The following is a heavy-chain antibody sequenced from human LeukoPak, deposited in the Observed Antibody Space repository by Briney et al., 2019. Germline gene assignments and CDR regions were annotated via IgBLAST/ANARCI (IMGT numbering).Heavy chain of an antibody. CDR1: GGSISSYY. CDR2: IYYSGST. Sequence: SETLSLTCTVSGGSISSYYWRWIRQPPGKGLEWIGYIYYSGSTNYNPSLKSRVTISVDTSKNQFSLKLSSVTAADTAVYYCARQVGSGYRAYGMDVWGQGTTVTVSS. D-gene: IGHD5-12*01. J-gene: IGHJ6*02. V-gene: IGHV4-59*08. CDR3: ARQVGSGYRAYGMDV.